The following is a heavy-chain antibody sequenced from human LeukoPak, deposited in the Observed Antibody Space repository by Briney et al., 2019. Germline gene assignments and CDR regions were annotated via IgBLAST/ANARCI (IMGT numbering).Heavy chain of an antibody. CDR2: IIPIFGTA. J-gene: IGHJ4*02. Sequence: ASVKVSCKASGCTFTSYAISWMRQAPGQGLEWMGGIIPIFGTATYAQKSQGRVMIIADESSSTAYMDQSSRRTDATAVYYCARNRIATAGTALVSDYCGQGTLVTVSS. V-gene: IGHV1-69*01. CDR1: GCTFTSYA. D-gene: IGHD6-13*01. CDR3: ARNRIATAGTALVSDY.